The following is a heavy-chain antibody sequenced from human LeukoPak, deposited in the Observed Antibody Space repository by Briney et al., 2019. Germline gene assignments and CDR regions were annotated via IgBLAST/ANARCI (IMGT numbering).Heavy chain of an antibody. Sequence: GASVKVSCKASGYTFTGYYMHWVRQAPGQGLEWMGWIHPNSGGTNHAQKFQGRVTITRDTSISTAYMELSRLRSDDTAVYYCAREGDGDFLDYWGQGTLVTVSS. CDR3: AREGDGDFLDY. CDR1: GYTFTGYY. CDR2: IHPNSGGT. V-gene: IGHV1-2*02. D-gene: IGHD3-16*01. J-gene: IGHJ4*02.